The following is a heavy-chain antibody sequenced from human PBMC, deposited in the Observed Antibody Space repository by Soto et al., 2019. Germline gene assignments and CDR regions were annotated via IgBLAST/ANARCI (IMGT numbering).Heavy chain of an antibody. CDR1: GGSISSGGYY. J-gene: IGHJ3*02. D-gene: IGHD4-17*01. CDR3: ARDNSVTPGRCGFDI. Sequence: VQLQESGPGLVRPSQTLSLTCTVSGGSISSGGYYWSWIRQHPGKGLEWIGYIYYSGSTSYNPSLKSRVTISVDTSKNQFSLKVNSVTAADTAVYYCARDNSVTPGRCGFDICGQGTRVTVSS. V-gene: IGHV4-31*03. CDR2: IYYSGST.